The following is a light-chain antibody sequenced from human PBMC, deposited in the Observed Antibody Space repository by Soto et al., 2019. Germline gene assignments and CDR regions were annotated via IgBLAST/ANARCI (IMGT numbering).Light chain of an antibody. Sequence: QSVLTQPPSVSGAPGQRVTISCTGSSSNIGAGYDVHWYQQLPGTAPKLLIYGNSNRPAGVPDRFSGSKSGTSASLAITGLQAEDEADYYCRSYVSSPSWVFGGGTKDTVL. V-gene: IGLV1-40*01. CDR1: SSNIGAGYD. CDR3: RSYVSSPSWV. J-gene: IGLJ2*01. CDR2: GNS.